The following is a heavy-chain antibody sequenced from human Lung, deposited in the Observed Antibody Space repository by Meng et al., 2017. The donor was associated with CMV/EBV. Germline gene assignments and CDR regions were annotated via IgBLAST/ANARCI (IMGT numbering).Heavy chain of an antibody. CDR2: INAGNGNT. V-gene: IGHV1-3*01. J-gene: IGHJ4*02. CDR3: ARAGYDSSGYYPQPFDY. Sequence: QVQLVQSGAEVKKPGASVKVSCTASGYTFTSYAMHWVRQAPGQRLEWMGWINAGNGNTKYSQRFQGRVTITRDTSASTAYMELSSLRSEDTTVYYCARAGYDSSGYYPQPFDYWGQGTLVTVSS. CDR1: GYTFTSYA. D-gene: IGHD3-22*01.